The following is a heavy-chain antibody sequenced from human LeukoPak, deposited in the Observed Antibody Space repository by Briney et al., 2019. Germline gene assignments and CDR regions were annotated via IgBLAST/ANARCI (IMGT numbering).Heavy chain of an antibody. J-gene: IGHJ5*02. D-gene: IGHD4-17*01. V-gene: IGHV4-61*08. Sequence: SETLSLTCAASGGSISSGGYSWSWIRQPPGKGLEWIGYIYYSGSTNYNPSLKSRLTISVDTSKNQFSLKLSSVTAADTAVYYCARHKYGAGWFDPWGQGTLVTVSS. CDR2: IYYSGST. CDR3: ARHKYGAGWFDP. CDR1: GGSISSGGYS.